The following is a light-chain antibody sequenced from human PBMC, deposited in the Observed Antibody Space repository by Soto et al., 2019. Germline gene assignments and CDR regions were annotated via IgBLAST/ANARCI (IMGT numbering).Light chain of an antibody. J-gene: IGLJ2*01. CDR3: RAHGGSSNFLV. CDR1: SSDIGGYNS. Sequence: QSALTQPPSASGSPGQSVTISCTGTSSDIGGYNSVSWYQQHPGKAPKLMIYDVFKRPSGVPDRFSGSKSGNTASLTVSWLQAEDEADYYCRAHGGSSNFLVFGGGNQLT. CDR2: DVF. V-gene: IGLV2-8*01.